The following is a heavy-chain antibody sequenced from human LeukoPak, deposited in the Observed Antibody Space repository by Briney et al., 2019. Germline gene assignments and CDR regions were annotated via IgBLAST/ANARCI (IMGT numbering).Heavy chain of an antibody. Sequence: ASVPDSCKATRYSFSIYGINWARQAPGKGLEYLGWISASDGTTNYAQKVQDRVTMTTDTSTSTAYLELRSLRSEDTAVYYCARCGAAVTTHFSHWGQGTLVTVSS. J-gene: IGHJ4*02. CDR2: ISASDGTT. CDR3: ARCGAAVTTHFSH. V-gene: IGHV1-18*01. CDR1: RYSFSIYG. D-gene: IGHD4-17*01.